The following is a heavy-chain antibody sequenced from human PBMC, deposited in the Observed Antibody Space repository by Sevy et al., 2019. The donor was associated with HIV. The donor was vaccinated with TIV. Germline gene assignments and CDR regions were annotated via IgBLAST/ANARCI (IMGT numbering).Heavy chain of an antibody. Sequence: GGSLRLSCVASGFTYIMNWVRQVPGKGLEWVSYISDSSATIHYADSVKGRFTISRDNAKNSLYLQMNTLRAEDTAVYYCASQRGGYERLYYFDSWGQGTLVTVSS. CDR3: ASQRGGYERLYYFDS. D-gene: IGHD5-12*01. CDR2: ISDSSATI. CDR1: GFTYI. J-gene: IGHJ4*02. V-gene: IGHV3-48*01.